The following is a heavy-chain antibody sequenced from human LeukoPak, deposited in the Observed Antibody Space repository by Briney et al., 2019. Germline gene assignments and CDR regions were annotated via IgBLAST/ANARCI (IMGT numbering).Heavy chain of an antibody. CDR1: GYTFTGYY. CDR3: ARMDRMLLQLIDY. D-gene: IGHD2-15*01. Sequence: GASVKVSCKASGYTFTGYYMHWVRQAPGQGLEWMGWINPNSSGTNYAQKFQGRVTMTRDTSISTAYMELSRLRSDDTAVYYCARMDRMLLQLIDYWGQGTLVTVSS. J-gene: IGHJ4*02. CDR2: INPNSSGT. V-gene: IGHV1-2*02.